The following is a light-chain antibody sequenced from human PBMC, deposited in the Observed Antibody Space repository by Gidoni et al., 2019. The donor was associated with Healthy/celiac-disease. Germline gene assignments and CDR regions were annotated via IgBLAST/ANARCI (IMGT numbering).Light chain of an antibody. V-gene: IGLV1-36*01. CDR2: YDD. CDR3: AAWDDSLNGPV. CDR1: SSNIGNNA. Sequence: HSVPTQPPSVPEAPRQRVTISCSGSSSNIGNNAVNWYQQLPGTAPKLLIYYDDLLPSGVSDRFSGSKSGTSASLAISGLQSEDEADYYCAAWDDSLNGPVFGGGTKLTVL. J-gene: IGLJ2*01.